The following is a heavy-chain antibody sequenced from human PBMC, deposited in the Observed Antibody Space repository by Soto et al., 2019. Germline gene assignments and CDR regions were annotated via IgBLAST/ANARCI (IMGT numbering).Heavy chain of an antibody. Sequence: QLQLQESGPGLVKPSETLSLTCTVSGGSISSSSYYWGWIRQPPGKGLEWIGSIYYSGSTYYNPSLRGRVTTPVDTSKNQLPLKLSSVTAADTAVYYSASLYSSSWYGDYWGQGTLVTVS. V-gene: IGHV4-39*01. J-gene: IGHJ4*02. CDR2: IYYSGST. D-gene: IGHD6-13*01. CDR3: ASLYSSSWYGDY. CDR1: GGSISSSSYY.